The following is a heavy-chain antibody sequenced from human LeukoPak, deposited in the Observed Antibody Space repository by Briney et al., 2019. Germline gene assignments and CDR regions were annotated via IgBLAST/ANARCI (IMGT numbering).Heavy chain of an antibody. J-gene: IGHJ4*02. V-gene: IGHV3-23*01. CDR3: SKDGDISMIVVVTYFAY. CDR2: ISGSAGST. Sequence: ETLSLTCAVYGGSFSGYYWSWVRQPPGKGLEWVSTISGSAGSTYYADSVKGRFTISRDNSKNTLYLQMNSLRAEDTAVYYCSKDGDISMIVVVTYFAYWGQGTLVTVSS. CDR1: GGSFSGYY. D-gene: IGHD3-22*01.